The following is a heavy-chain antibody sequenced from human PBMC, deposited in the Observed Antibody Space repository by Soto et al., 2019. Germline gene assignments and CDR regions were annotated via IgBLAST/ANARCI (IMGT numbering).Heavy chain of an antibody. D-gene: IGHD7-27*01. J-gene: IGHJ4*02. Sequence: ASLKRACKASGYSITIYFMHWGRKDPGQGLEWMGIINPSGGSTSYAQKFQGRVTMTRDTSTSTVYMELSSLRSEDTAVYYCARALTGELAHWGQGTLVTVSS. V-gene: IGHV1-46*03. CDR1: GYSITIYF. CDR2: INPSGGST. CDR3: ARALTGELAH.